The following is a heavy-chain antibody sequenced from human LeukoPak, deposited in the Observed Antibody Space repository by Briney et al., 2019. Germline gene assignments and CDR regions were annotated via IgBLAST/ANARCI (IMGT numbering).Heavy chain of an antibody. CDR1: GFTFRSKW. CDR3: ASQSYARFDP. Sequence: GGSLRLSCAASGFTFRSKWMSWVRQAPGKGLEWVGNIQPDGSEQYPVDSVKGRFTISRDNARNSLFLQMNSLRVEDTAVYYCASQSYARFDPWGQGTLVTVSS. D-gene: IGHD3-16*01. V-gene: IGHV3-7*01. CDR2: IQPDGSEQ. J-gene: IGHJ5*02.